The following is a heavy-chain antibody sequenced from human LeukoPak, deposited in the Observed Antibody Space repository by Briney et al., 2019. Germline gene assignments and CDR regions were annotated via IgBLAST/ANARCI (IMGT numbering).Heavy chain of an antibody. CDR3: AKVSGWYEGDAFDI. D-gene: IGHD6-19*01. V-gene: IGHV3-30*02. Sequence: GGSLRLSCAASGFTFSSYGMHWVRQAPGKGLEWVAFIRYDGSDKYYADSVKGRFTISRDNSKNTLYLQMNSLRAEDTAVYYCAKVSGWYEGDAFDIWGQGTMVTVSS. CDR1: GFTFSSYG. J-gene: IGHJ3*02. CDR2: IRYDGSDK.